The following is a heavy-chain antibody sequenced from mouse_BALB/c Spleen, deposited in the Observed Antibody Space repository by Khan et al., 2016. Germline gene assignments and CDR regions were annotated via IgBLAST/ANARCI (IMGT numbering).Heavy chain of an antibody. D-gene: IGHD1-2*01. CDR3: ARSTTATRLFAY. CDR2: ISYSGST. J-gene: IGHJ3*01. CDR1: GYSITSDYA. V-gene: IGHV3-2*02. Sequence: VQLKESGPGLVKPSQSLSLTCTVTGYSITSDYAWNWIRQFPGNKLEWMGYISYSGSTSYNPSLQSRISITRDTSKNQFFLQLNSVTTEDTATYYCARSTTATRLFAYWGQGTLVTVSA.